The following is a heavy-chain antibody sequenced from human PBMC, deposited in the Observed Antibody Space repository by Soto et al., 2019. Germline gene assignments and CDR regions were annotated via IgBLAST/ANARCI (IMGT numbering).Heavy chain of an antibody. D-gene: IGHD1-1*01. CDR3: ARPEATGKYYYGVDV. V-gene: IGHV5-51*01. CDR2: IYPGDSDT. Sequence: GESLKISCKGSGYSFTSYWIGWVRQMPGKGLEWMGIIYPGDSDTRYSPSFQGQVTISADKSISTAYLQWSSLKASEPAMNNCARPEATGKYYYGVDVWGKGTTVTVSS. CDR1: GYSFTSYW. J-gene: IGHJ6*04.